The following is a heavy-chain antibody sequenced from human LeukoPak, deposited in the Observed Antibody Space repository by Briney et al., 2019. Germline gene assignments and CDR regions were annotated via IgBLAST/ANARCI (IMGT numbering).Heavy chain of an antibody. CDR3: ARGIKLYYYYMDV. V-gene: IGHV1-2*02. D-gene: IGHD2-21*01. CDR2: INPNSGGT. CDR1: GYTSTGYY. Sequence: ASVKVSCKASGYTSTGYYMHWVRQAPGQGLEWMGWINPNSGGTNYAQKFQGRVTMTRDTSISTAYMELSRLRSDDTAVYYCARGIKLYYYYMDVWGKGTTVTVS. J-gene: IGHJ6*03.